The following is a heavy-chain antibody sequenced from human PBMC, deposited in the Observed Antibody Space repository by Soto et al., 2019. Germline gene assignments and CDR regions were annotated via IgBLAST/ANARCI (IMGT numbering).Heavy chain of an antibody. Sequence: QVQLQESGPGLVKPSETLSLTCTVSGDSISRYYWSWIRLSPGKGLEWIGYIYYSGETNYNPSVKSRVIISVDRTKNQFSLKLSSVTAADTAVDYCARDQGGEFLKGSGMDVWGQGTTVTVSS. CDR1: GDSISRYY. J-gene: IGHJ6*02. V-gene: IGHV4-59*01. CDR2: IYYSGET. D-gene: IGHD3-10*01. CDR3: ARDQGGEFLKGSGMDV.